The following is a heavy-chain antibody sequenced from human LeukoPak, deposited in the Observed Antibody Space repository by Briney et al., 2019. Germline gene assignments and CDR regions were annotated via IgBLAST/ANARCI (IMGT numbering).Heavy chain of an antibody. CDR3: AGVRNGGCVEWLPPDYCYMDG. D-gene: IGHD3-3*01. Sequence: SETLSLTCAVSGGSFSGYYWSWIRQPPGEGLEWIGYIYYSGSTNYNPSLKSRVTISVDTSKNQFSLKLSAVTAAHTAVYYSAGVRNGGCVEWLPPDYCYMDGWGKGTTVTV. CDR1: GGSFSGYY. V-gene: IGHV4-59*01. CDR2: IYYSGST. J-gene: IGHJ6*03.